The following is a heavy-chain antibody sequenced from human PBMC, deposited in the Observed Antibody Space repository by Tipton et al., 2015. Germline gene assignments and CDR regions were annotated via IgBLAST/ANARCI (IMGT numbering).Heavy chain of an antibody. CDR1: GFEFSSYR. V-gene: IGHV3-7*03. D-gene: IGHD2-2*01. J-gene: IGHJ4*02. CDR2: INKDVTER. CDR3: ARVTSFTYYFDF. Sequence: SLRLSCSAPGFEFSSYRMSWVRQAPGKGLEWVAYINKDVTERSYGDSVKGRFTISRDNAKKSLFLQMDNLRHDDTAVYYCARVTSFTYYFDFWGQGALVTVSS.